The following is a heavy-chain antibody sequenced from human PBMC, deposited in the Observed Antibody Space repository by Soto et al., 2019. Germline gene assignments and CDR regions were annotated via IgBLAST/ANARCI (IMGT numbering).Heavy chain of an antibody. V-gene: IGHV3-33*01. D-gene: IGHD2-15*01. CDR1: GFTFSSYG. Sequence: GGSLRLSCAASGFTFSSYGMHWVRQAPGKGLEWVAVIWYDGSNKYYADSVKGRFTISRENSKNTRYLQMNSLRAEDTAVYYCARGAPDIVVVVAATTEYFKHWGQGTLVTVSS. CDR2: IWYDGSNK. CDR3: ARGAPDIVVVVAATTEYFKH. J-gene: IGHJ1*01.